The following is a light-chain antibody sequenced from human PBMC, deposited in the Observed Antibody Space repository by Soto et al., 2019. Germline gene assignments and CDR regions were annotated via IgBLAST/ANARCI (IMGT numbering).Light chain of an antibody. CDR3: QQYGTSPWT. J-gene: IGKJ1*01. V-gene: IGKV3-20*01. CDR2: GAS. CDR1: QSVSSSN. Sequence: EIVLTQSPGTLSLSPGERATLSCRASQSVSSSNVAWYQQKPGQAPRLLMYGASSRATGTPDRFSGGGSGADFTLTISRLEPEDFAVYYCQQYGTSPWTFGQGTKVEIK.